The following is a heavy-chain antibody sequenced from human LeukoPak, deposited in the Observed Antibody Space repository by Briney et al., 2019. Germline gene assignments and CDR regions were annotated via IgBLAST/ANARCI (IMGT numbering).Heavy chain of an antibody. CDR3: AKAHGDPYYDFWSGYYTSYYYYGMDV. Sequence: SGGSLRLSCAASGFTFSSYGMHWVRQAPGKGLEWVAVISYDGSNKYYADSVKGRFTISRDNSKNTLYLQMNSLRAEDTAVYYCAKAHGDPYYDFWSGYYTSYYYYGMDVWGQGTTVTVSS. V-gene: IGHV3-30*18. CDR1: GFTFSSYG. CDR2: ISYDGSNK. J-gene: IGHJ6*02. D-gene: IGHD3-3*01.